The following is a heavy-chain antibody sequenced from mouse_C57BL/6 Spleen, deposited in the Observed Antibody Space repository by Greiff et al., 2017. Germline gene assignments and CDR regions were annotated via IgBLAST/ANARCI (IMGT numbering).Heavy chain of an antibody. J-gene: IGHJ3*01. CDR2: IWSDGST. D-gene: IGHD2-3*01. CDR3: ARAGDGYPFAY. CDR1: GFSLTSYG. Sequence: QVQLKESGPGLVAPSQSLSITCTVSGFSLTSYGVHWVRQPPGKGLEWLVVIWSDGSTTYNSALKSRLSISKDNSKSQVFLKMNSLQTADTALYCCARAGDGYPFAYWGQGTLVTVSA. V-gene: IGHV2-6*03.